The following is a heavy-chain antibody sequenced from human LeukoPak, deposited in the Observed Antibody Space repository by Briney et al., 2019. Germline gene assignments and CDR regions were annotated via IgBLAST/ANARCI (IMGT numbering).Heavy chain of an antibody. V-gene: IGHV3-7*04. J-gene: IGHJ4*02. CDR3: ARNYGGDDF. CDR1: RFIFSSYW. D-gene: IGHD4-23*01. Sequence: AGGSLRLSCAASRFIFSSYWMSWVRQAPGRGLEWVANINQGGSEKYYVDSVKGRFTISRDNAKNSLYLQMNSLRAEDTAVYYCARNYGGDDFWGQGTLVTVSS. CDR2: INQGGSEK.